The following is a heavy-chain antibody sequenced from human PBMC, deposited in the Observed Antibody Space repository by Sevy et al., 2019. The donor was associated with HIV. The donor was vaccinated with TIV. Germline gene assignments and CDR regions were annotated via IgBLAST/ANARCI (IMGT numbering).Heavy chain of an antibody. Sequence: SGPTLVKPTQTLTLTCTFSGFSLSTSGVGVGWIRQPPGKALEWLALIYWDEDKRYIPSLKSRITITKDTSKNQVVLTMTNMDPVDTATYYCAHKNPAANWFDPWGQGTLVTVSS. CDR3: AHKNPAANWFDP. J-gene: IGHJ5*02. CDR1: GFSLSTSGVG. V-gene: IGHV2-5*02. CDR2: IYWDEDK. D-gene: IGHD6-25*01.